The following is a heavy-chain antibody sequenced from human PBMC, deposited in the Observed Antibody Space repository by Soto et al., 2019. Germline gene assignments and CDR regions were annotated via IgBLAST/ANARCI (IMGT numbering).Heavy chain of an antibody. CDR3: TKDISYCSRTTSPGHYYYYMDV. D-gene: IGHD2-2*01. CDR2: ISGSGVST. J-gene: IGHJ6*03. CDR1: GFTFSSYA. Sequence: GGSLRLSCAASGFTFSSYAMSWVRQAPGKGLEWVSAISGSGVSTYYADSVKGRFTISRDNSKNTLFLQLNSLRAEDTAVYYCTKDISYCSRTTSPGHYYYYMDVWGKGTTVTV. V-gene: IGHV3-23*01.